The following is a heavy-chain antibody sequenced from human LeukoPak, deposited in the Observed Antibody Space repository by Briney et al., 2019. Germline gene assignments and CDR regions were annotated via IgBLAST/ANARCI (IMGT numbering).Heavy chain of an antibody. V-gene: IGHV3-23*01. CDR3: ARDPNWGSGY. Sequence: PGGTLRLSCAASGFIFSSYVMIWVRQAPGKGLEWVSIIGTSRGDIRYADSVKGRFSISRDNSKNTLSLQMNSLRVDDTAVYCCARDPNWGSGYWGQGTLVTVSS. J-gene: IGHJ4*02. D-gene: IGHD7-27*01. CDR1: GFIFSSYV. CDR2: IGTSRGDI.